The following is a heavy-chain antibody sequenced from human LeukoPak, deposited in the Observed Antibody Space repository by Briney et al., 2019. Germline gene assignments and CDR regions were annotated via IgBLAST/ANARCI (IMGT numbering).Heavy chain of an antibody. D-gene: IGHD6-19*01. V-gene: IGHV1-69*04. CDR3: ARCLAVAGGYYFDY. J-gene: IGHJ4*02. CDR1: GGTFSSYA. CDR2: IIPILGIA. Sequence: SVKVSCKASGGTFSSYAISWVRQAPGQGLEWMGRIIPILGIANYAQKFQGRVTITADKSTSTAYMELSSLRSEDTAVYYCARCLAVAGGYYFDYWGQGTLVTVSS.